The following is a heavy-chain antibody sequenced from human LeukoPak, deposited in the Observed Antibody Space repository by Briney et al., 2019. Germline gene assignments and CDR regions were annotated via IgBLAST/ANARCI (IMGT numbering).Heavy chain of an antibody. CDR1: GFTLSSYW. V-gene: IGHV4-39*01. Sequence: PGGSLRLSCAASGFTLSSYWMSWVRQAPGKGLEWIGTISYSGNTDYNPSLRSRVTISVDTSNNQFSLRLGSVTAADTAVYHCARHCCSGPAKRVFDIWGQGTMVTVSS. J-gene: IGHJ3*02. CDR3: ARHCCSGPAKRVFDI. D-gene: IGHD2-15*01. CDR2: ISYSGNT.